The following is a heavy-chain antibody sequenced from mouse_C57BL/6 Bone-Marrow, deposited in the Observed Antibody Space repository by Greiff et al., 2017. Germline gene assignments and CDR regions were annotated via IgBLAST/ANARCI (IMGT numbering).Heavy chain of an antibody. CDR1: GYTFTSYW. D-gene: IGHD4-1*01. J-gene: IGHJ1*03. Sequence: QVQLQQSGTELVKPGASVKLSCKASGYTFTSYWMHWVKQRPGQGLEWIGNINPSNGGTNYNEKFKSKATLTVDKSSSTAYMQLSSLTSEDSAVYYCARLRTGAYWYFDVWGTGTTVTVSS. V-gene: IGHV1-53*01. CDR2: INPSNGGT. CDR3: ARLRTGAYWYFDV.